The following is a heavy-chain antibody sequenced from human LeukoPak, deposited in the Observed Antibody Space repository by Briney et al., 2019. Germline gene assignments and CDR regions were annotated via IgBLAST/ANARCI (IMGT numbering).Heavy chain of an antibody. CDR3: ARVLSGTYYVFDY. Sequence: SGGSLRLSCAASGFTFSSYGMHWVRQAPGKGLEWVAVISYDGSNKYYADSVKGRFTISRDNSKNSLYLQMNSLRDEDTAVYFCARVLSGTYYVFDYWGQGTLVTVSS. V-gene: IGHV3-30*03. D-gene: IGHD1-26*01. J-gene: IGHJ4*02. CDR2: ISYDGSNK. CDR1: GFTFSSYG.